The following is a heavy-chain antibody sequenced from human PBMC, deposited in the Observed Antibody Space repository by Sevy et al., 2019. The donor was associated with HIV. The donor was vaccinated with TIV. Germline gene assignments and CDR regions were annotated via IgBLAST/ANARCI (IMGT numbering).Heavy chain of an antibody. J-gene: IGHJ4*02. V-gene: IGHV4-59*08. CDR2: IYYNGHI. D-gene: IGHD1-26*01. CDR3: AGENAWGRGYS. CDR1: GGSMTSLY. Sequence: SETLSLTCTVSGGSMTSLYWNWIRQPPGKGLEWIANIYYNGHINYNPFLKSRVTLSLDTSKNQFSLRLSSVTAADTAMYYCAGENAWGRGYSWGQGTLVTVSS.